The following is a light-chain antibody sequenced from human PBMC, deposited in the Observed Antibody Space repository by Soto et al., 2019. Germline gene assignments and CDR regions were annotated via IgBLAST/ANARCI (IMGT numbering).Light chain of an antibody. J-gene: IGKJ4*01. CDR1: QSISNY. CDR3: QQRSNGLT. CDR2: DAS. V-gene: IGKV3-11*01. Sequence: EILLTQSPGTLSLSPGKRATLSFRASQSISNYLAWYQQKPGQAPRLLIYDASNRATGIPARFSGSGSGTDFTLTISSLEPEDFAVYYCQQRSNGLTFGGGTKVDIK.